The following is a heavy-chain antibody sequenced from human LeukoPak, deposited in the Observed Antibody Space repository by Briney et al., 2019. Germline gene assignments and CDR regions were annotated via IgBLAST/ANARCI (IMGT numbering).Heavy chain of an antibody. CDR2: INPNSGGT. D-gene: IGHD6-19*01. V-gene: IGHV1-2*02. CDR3: ARQSSGWPFDY. J-gene: IGHJ4*02. Sequence: RXAXGQXLXGMGWINPNSGGTNFAQRFQDRVTMTRDMSISTAYMELSRLRSDDTAVYYCARQSSGWPFDYWGQGTLVTVSS.